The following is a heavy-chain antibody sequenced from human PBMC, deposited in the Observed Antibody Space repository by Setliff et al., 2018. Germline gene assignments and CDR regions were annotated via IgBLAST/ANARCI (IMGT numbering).Heavy chain of an antibody. CDR2: INTKTGDQ. CDR1: GYSLSNYV. V-gene: IGHV7-4-1*02. Sequence: GASVKVSCKAPGYSLSNYVMNWVRQAPGQGLEWMGWINTKTGDQTYAQGYTGRFAFSLDTSDSATYLDISNLKAEDTATYYCARADHLVTTTFDYWGQGTLVTVSS. J-gene: IGHJ4*01. D-gene: IGHD4-17*01. CDR3: ARADHLVTTTFDY.